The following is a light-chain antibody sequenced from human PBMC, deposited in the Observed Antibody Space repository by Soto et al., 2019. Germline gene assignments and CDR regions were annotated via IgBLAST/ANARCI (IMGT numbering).Light chain of an antibody. J-gene: IGKJ2*01. CDR3: QQYGSSVFT. CDR1: QSVSIN. V-gene: IGKV3-15*01. CDR2: GAS. Sequence: EIVMNQSPATLSVSPGQRATLSCRASQSVSINLAWYQQKPGQAPRLLIYGASTRATGIPARFSGSGSGTEFTLTISSLQSEDFAVYYCQQYGSSVFTFCQ.